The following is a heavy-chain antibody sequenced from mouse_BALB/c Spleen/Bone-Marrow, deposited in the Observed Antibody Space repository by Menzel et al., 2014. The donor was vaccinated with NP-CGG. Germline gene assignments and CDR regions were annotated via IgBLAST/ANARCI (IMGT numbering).Heavy chain of an antibody. CDR3: ARDYCGSSFDY. J-gene: IGHJ2*01. CDR2: IYPGAGDT. V-gene: IGHV1-82*01. CDR1: GYAFSSSW. Sequence: QVQLQQSGPELVKPGASVKISCKASGYAFSSSWMNWVKQRPGQGLEWIGRIYPGAGDTNYNGKFKGKATLTADKSSSTAYMQGSRLASVDSAVYFCARDYCGSSFDYWVQGTTRTVSS. D-gene: IGHD1-1*01.